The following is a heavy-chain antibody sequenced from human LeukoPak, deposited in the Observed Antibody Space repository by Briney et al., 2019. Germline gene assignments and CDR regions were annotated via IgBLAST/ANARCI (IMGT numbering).Heavy chain of an antibody. J-gene: IGHJ4*02. V-gene: IGHV3-23*03. CDR3: ARYHTALNY. D-gene: IGHD5-18*01. CDR1: GFTFSSYT. CDR2: IYSGGST. Sequence: GGSLRLSCAASGFTFSSYTMNWVRQALGKGLEWVSVIYSGGSTYYADSVKGRFTISGDNSKNTVYLQLNNLRVEDTAVYYCARYHTALNYWGQGTLVTASS.